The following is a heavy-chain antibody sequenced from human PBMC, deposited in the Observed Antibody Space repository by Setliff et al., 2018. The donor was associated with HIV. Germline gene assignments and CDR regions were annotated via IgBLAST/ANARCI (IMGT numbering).Heavy chain of an antibody. CDR1: GFTFSSYS. CDR3: ARGGITGTTYYYMDV. V-gene: IGHV3-21*01. CDR2: ISSSSSYI. D-gene: IGHD1-20*01. J-gene: IGHJ6*03. Sequence: PGGSLRLSCAASGFTFSSYSMNWVRQAPGKGLEWVSSISSSSSYIYYADSVKGRFTISRDNAKNSLYLQMNSLRAEDTAVYYCARGGITGTTYYYMDVWGKGTTVTVSS.